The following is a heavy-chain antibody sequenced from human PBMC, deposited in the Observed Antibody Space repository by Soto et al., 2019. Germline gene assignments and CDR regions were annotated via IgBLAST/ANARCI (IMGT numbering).Heavy chain of an antibody. V-gene: IGHV4-59*12. CDR1: GDSLSSYF. J-gene: IGHJ4*02. CDR2: ISYSGTI. CDR3: ARDNDGAQYSNSYNDY. Sequence: SETLSLTCTVSGDSLSSYFWSWIRRPPGMGLEWIASISYSGTIDYNSSLKSRVTISIDTSKNQFSLKLSSVTAADAAIYYCARDNDGAQYSNSYNDYWGQGTRVTVSS. D-gene: IGHD5-18*01.